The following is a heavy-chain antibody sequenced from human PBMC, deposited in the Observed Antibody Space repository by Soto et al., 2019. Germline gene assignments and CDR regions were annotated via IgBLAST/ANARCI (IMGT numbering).Heavy chain of an antibody. CDR2: INPNSGGT. V-gene: IGHV1-2*02. Sequence: ASVKVSCKVSGYTFTGYYMHWVRQAPGQGLEWMGWINPNSGGTNYAQKFQGRVTMTRDTSISTAYMELSRLRSDDTAVYYCARDLPEYNWNYGRQFPHNWFDPWGQGTLVTVSS. CDR1: GYTFTGYY. CDR3: ARDLPEYNWNYGRQFPHNWFDP. J-gene: IGHJ5*02. D-gene: IGHD1-7*01.